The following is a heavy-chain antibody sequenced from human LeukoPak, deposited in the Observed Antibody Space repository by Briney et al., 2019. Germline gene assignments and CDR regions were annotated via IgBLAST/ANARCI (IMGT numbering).Heavy chain of an antibody. J-gene: IGHJ4*02. CDR2: IYYSGNT. V-gene: IGHV4-61*01. Sequence: PSETLSLTCTVSGGSVSSGSYYWSWIRQPPGKGLEWIGYIYYSGNTNYNPFLKSRVTISVDTSKNQFSLKLTSVTAADTAVYYCASSKPQYSTGWYYFDYWGQGTLVTVSS. CDR1: GGSVSSGSYY. CDR3: ASSKPQYSTGWYYFDY. D-gene: IGHD6-19*01.